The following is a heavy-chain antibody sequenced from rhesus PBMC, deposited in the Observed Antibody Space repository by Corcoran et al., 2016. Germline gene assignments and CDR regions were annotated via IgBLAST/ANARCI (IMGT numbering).Heavy chain of an antibody. CDR1: GGSISSGYD. CDR2: IYGSSGST. J-gene: IGHJ6*01. Sequence: QVQLQESGPGVVKPSETLSLTCAVSGGSISSGYDWSWIRQPPGKGLEWIGYIYGSSGSTNYNPSLKNRVTISTDPSKNQFSLKLSSVTAADTAVYYCARLDGNWSDSWGQGVVVTVSS. CDR3: ARLDGNWSDS. V-gene: IGHV4-76*01. D-gene: IGHD4-35*01.